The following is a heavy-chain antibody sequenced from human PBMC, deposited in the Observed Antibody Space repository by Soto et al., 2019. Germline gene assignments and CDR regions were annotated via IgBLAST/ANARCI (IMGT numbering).Heavy chain of an antibody. CDR2: INPSGDSR. CDR3: EPAKTPNLPNPAASSCLLP. J-gene: IGHJ5*02. Sequence: SSVKLSCKASGFSFSDYFMHWVRQAPGQGLEWMGIINPSGDSRNYAQKFQGRVTITRDTSTSTVYMDLSILRYEDTAVYYCEPAKTPNLPNPAASSCLLPWG. V-gene: IGHV1-46*01. CDR1: GFSFSDYF. D-gene: IGHD2-15*01.